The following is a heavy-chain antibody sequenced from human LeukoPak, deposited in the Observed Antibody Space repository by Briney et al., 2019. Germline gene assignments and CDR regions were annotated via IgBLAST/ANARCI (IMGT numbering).Heavy chain of an antibody. CDR1: GYTFTGYY. V-gene: IGHV1-2*02. D-gene: IGHD3-9*01. CDR3: ARDGTRRYSDEYFQH. Sequence: ASVKVSCKASGYTFTGYYMHWVRQAPGQGLEWMGWTNPNSGGTNYAQKFQGRVTMTRDTSISTAYMELSRLRSGDTAVYYCARDGTRRYSDEYFQHWGQGTLVTVSS. CDR2: TNPNSGGT. J-gene: IGHJ1*01.